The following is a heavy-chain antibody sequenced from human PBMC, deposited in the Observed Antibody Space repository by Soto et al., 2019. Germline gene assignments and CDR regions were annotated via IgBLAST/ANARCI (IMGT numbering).Heavy chain of an antibody. CDR2: IHHSGST. V-gene: IGHV4-4*02. CDR3: ARGPQYDSSGYYAH. D-gene: IGHD3-22*01. J-gene: IGHJ4*02. CDR1: GGSISSSNW. Sequence: QVQLQESGPGLVKPSGTLSLTCAVSGGSISSSNWWSWVRQPPGKGLEWIGEIHHSGSTNYNPSLKRRVTISEDKSKNHFSLKLSPVTAADTAMYYCARGPQYDSSGYYAHWGQGTLVTVSS.